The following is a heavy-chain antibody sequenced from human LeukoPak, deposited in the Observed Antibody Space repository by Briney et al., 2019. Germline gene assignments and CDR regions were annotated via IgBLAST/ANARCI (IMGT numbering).Heavy chain of an antibody. D-gene: IGHD3-10*01. Sequence: PGGSLRLSCAASGFTFSSYWMHWVRQAPGKGLVWVSRINSDGSSTSYADSVKGRFTISRDNAKNTLYLQMNSLRAEDTAVYYCARERNMVRGVIPQLWGQGTLVTVSS. CDR1: GFTFSSYW. V-gene: IGHV3-74*01. CDR2: INSDGSST. J-gene: IGHJ4*02. CDR3: ARERNMVRGVIPQL.